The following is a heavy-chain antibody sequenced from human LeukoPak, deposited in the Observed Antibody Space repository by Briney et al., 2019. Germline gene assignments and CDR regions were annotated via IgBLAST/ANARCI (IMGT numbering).Heavy chain of an antibody. CDR2: MNPNSGNT. D-gene: IGHD3-22*01. Sequence: ASVKVSRKASGYTFTSYDINWVRQATGQGLEWMGWMNPNSGNTGYAQKFQGRVTMTRNTSISTAYMELSSLRSEDTAVYYCARGEYYYDSSGYYADAYWGQGTLVTVSS. V-gene: IGHV1-8*01. J-gene: IGHJ4*02. CDR3: ARGEYYYDSSGYYADAY. CDR1: GYTFTSYD.